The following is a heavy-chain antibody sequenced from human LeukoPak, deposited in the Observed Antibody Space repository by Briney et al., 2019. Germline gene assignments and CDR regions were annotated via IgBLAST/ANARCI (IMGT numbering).Heavy chain of an antibody. D-gene: IGHD1-26*01. Sequence: GGSLRLSCAATGFTFKDYGMHWVRQPPGKGLEWVSGINWSGGGTDYADSVKGRFTISRDNAKNSLYLQMTSLRPEDTALYYCAKHLRATNTYIFFGLDVWGQGTTVTVSS. V-gene: IGHV3-9*01. CDR3: AKHLRATNTYIFFGLDV. CDR2: INWSGGGT. CDR1: GFTFKDYG. J-gene: IGHJ6*02.